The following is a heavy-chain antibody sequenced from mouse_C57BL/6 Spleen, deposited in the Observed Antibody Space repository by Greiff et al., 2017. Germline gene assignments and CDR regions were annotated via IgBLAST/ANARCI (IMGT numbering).Heavy chain of an antibody. Sequence: VQLQQSGPELVKPGASVKISCKASGYTFTDYYINWVKQRPGQGLEWIGWIFPGSGSTYYNEKFKGKATLTVDKSSSTAYMLLSSLTSEDSVVYFCASEKIYYGNYEAMDYWGQGTSVTVSS. J-gene: IGHJ4*01. V-gene: IGHV1-75*01. CDR3: ASEKIYYGNYEAMDY. CDR2: IFPGSGST. D-gene: IGHD2-1*01. CDR1: GYTFTDYY.